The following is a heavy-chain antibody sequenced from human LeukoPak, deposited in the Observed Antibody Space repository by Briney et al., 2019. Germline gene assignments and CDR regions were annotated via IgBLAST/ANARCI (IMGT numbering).Heavy chain of an antibody. CDR1: GGSTSSTSYY. CDR2: IYSSGST. J-gene: IGHJ4*02. D-gene: IGHD5-18*01. Sequence: SETLSLTCIVSGGSTSSTSYYWGWIPQPPGKDLEWIVSIYSSGSTYYNPSLKSRVTISVDTSKNQFSLKVSSVTAADTAMYYCARGLQLKHLDSWGQGTLVTVSS. V-gene: IGHV4-39*07. CDR3: ARGLQLKHLDS.